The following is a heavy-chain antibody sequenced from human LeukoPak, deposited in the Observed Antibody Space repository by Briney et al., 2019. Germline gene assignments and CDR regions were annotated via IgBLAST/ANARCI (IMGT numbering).Heavy chain of an antibody. V-gene: IGHV3-23*01. CDR3: ARAYCSDGSCYSDN. Sequence: TGGSLRLSCAASGFTFSSSAMSWVRQAPGKGLEWVSAISNNGGYTYYADSVQGRFTISRGNAKNSLFLHMNSLRIEDTAVYYCARAYCSDGSCYSDNWGQGTLVTVSS. CDR2: ISNNGGYT. J-gene: IGHJ4*02. D-gene: IGHD2-15*01. CDR1: GFTFSSSA.